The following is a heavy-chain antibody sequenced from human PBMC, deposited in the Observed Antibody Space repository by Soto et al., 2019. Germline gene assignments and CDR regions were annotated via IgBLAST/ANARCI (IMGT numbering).Heavy chain of an antibody. CDR1: GGAISTIA. Sequence: SVKVSCKASGGAISTIAITWVRRAPGQGLEWMGAFIPSFGTAIYAQRFQGRVTISADESTSSAYMDLSSLRSDDTAVYYCTRAQFRYTGTYVAADWFDPWGQGTLVTVSS. D-gene: IGHD1-26*01. V-gene: IGHV1-69*13. CDR3: TRAQFRYTGTYVAADWFDP. J-gene: IGHJ5*02. CDR2: FIPSFGTA.